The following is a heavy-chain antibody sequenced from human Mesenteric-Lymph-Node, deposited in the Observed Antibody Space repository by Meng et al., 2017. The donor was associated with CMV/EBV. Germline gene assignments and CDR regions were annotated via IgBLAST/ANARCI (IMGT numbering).Heavy chain of an antibody. Sequence: GESLKISCAASEFTFRNFGMSWVRQAPGRGLEWVSVINSGGNTYYAESVKGRFSISRDNSKNKLYLQMNSLRVEDTAVYYCAKGRSHDSSGYYGNWGQGTLVTVSS. J-gene: IGHJ4*02. V-gene: IGHV3-23*03. D-gene: IGHD3-22*01. CDR1: EFTFRNFG. CDR2: INSGGNT. CDR3: AKGRSHDSSGYYGN.